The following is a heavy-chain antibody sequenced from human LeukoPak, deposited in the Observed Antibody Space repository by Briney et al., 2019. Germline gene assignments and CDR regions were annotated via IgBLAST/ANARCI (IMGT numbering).Heavy chain of an antibody. J-gene: IGHJ6*02. V-gene: IGHV4-31*03. CDR1: GGSISSGGYY. D-gene: IGHD6-13*01. Sequence: SETLSLTCTVSGGSISSGGYYWSWIRQHPGKGLEWIGYIYYSGSTYYNPSLKSRVTISVDTSKNQFSLKLSSVTAADTAVYYCARGKYSSSWYPYYYYGMDVWGQGTTVTVSS. CDR3: ARGKYSSSWYPYYYYGMDV. CDR2: IYYSGST.